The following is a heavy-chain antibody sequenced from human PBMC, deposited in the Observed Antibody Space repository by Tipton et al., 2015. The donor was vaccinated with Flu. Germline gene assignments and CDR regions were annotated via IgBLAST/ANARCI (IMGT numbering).Heavy chain of an antibody. CDR1: GRSFSGYY. V-gene: IGHV4-34*01. CDR2: INHSGST. Sequence: TLSLTCAVYGRSFSGYYWSWIRQPPGKGLEWIGEINHSGSTNYNPSLKSRVTISVDTSKNQFSLKLSSVTAADTAVYYCARGRALWFSSSFDYWGQGTLVTVSS. CDR3: ARGRALWFSSSFDY. D-gene: IGHD3-10*01. J-gene: IGHJ4*02.